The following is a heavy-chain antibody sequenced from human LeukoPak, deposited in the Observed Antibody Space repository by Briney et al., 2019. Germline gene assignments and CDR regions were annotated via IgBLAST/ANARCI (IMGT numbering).Heavy chain of an antibody. CDR1: GFTFSNYG. CDR3: AKDEDYYGSGSYGHYYGMDV. CDR2: IWYDGSDK. V-gene: IGHV3-33*06. J-gene: IGHJ6*02. Sequence: GALRLSCGASGFTFSNYGMHWVRQAPGKGLEWVSVIWYDGSDKYYADSVKGRFTISRDNSKNTLYLQMNSLRAEDTAVYYCAKDEDYYGSGSYGHYYGMDVWGRGTTVTVSS. D-gene: IGHD3-10*01.